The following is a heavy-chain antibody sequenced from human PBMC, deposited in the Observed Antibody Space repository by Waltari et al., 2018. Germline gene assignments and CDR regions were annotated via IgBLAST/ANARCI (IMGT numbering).Heavy chain of an antibody. CDR3: AREATHSYYYFLDV. V-gene: IGHV1-2*06. Sequence: QVQLVQSGAEVKKPGASVKVSCAASGYTFTGRYLPWGRQAPGQGLEWMGRIRPNSGVTDYAQKFQDRVTMTRDTSSSTAYMELSGLRSDDTAVYYCAREATHSYYYFLDVWGKGTTVTVSS. CDR1: GYTFTGRY. J-gene: IGHJ6*03. CDR2: IRPNSGVT.